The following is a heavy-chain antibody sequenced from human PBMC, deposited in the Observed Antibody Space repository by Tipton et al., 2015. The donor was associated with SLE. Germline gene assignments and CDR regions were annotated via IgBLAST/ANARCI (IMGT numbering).Heavy chain of an antibody. J-gene: IGHJ3*02. CDR2: IAYDGSNK. D-gene: IGHD2-21*01. CDR1: GFTFSSYG. V-gene: IGHV3-30*19. Sequence: SLRLSCAASGFTFSSYGMHWVRQAPGKGLEWVAVIAYDGSNKYYADSVKGRFTISRDNSKNTLYLQMNSLRAEDTAVYYCASASYCGGDCPPDAFDIWGQGTMVTASS. CDR3: ASASYCGGDCPPDAFDI.